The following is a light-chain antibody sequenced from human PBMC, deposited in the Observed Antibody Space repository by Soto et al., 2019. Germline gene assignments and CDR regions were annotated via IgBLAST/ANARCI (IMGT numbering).Light chain of an antibody. CDR1: NSDIGLYNY. CDR2: EVS. V-gene: IGLV2-14*01. Sequence: QSALTQPASVSGSLGQSMTISCTGSNSDIGLYNYVSWYQQHPGKAPKLMIYEVSTRPSGVSNRFSGSKSGNTASLTISGLQAEDEADYYCSSYTSSSPLVVFGGGTKLTVL. CDR3: SSYTSSSPLVV. J-gene: IGLJ2*01.